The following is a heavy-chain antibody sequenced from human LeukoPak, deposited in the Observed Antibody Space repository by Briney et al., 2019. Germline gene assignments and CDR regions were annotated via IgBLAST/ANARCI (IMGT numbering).Heavy chain of an antibody. CDR2: IIPRFGKA. Sequence: GSSVKVSCKTSGIIFSRDGITWVRQAPGQGLEWMGGIIPRFGKANCPQKFQGRITITADESTSTAYMELSSLRSEDTAVYFCARVQMATTINNFYFDYWGPGTLVTVSS. V-gene: IGHV1-69*01. CDR1: GIIFSRDG. D-gene: IGHD5-24*01. CDR3: ARVQMATTINNFYFDY. J-gene: IGHJ4*02.